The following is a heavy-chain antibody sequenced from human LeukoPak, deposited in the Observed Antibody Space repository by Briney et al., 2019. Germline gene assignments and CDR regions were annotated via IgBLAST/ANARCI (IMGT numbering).Heavy chain of an antibody. CDR2: ISSGSTNI. J-gene: IGHJ4*02. Sequence: GGSLRLSCAASGFAFSSYTINCVRQAPGKGLEWVSSISSGSTNIYYADSVKGRFTISRDNAKNSLYLQMNSLRDEDTAVYYCARGRDSDYAFDYWGQGTLVTVSS. CDR1: GFAFSSYT. D-gene: IGHD4-17*01. CDR3: ARGRDSDYAFDY. V-gene: IGHV3-21*01.